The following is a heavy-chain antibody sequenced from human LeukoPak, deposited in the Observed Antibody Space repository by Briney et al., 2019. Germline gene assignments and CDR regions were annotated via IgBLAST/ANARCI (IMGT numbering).Heavy chain of an antibody. CDR3: ARGGRPPSITIFGVVIIPGDNWFDP. D-gene: IGHD3-3*01. CDR2: INHSGST. J-gene: IGHJ5*02. CDR1: GGSFSGYY. V-gene: IGHV4-34*01. Sequence: SETLSLTCAVYGGSFSGYYWSWIRQPPGKGLEWIGEINHSGSTNYNPSLKCRVTISVDTSKNQFSLKLSSVTAADTAVYYCARGGRPPSITIFGVVIIPGDNWFDPWGQGTLVTVSS.